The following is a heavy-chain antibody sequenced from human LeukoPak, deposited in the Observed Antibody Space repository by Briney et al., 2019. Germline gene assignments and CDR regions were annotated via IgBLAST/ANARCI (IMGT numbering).Heavy chain of an antibody. D-gene: IGHD3-22*01. CDR3: AKAPPRITMIVVASDV. V-gene: IGHV3-23*01. Sequence: PGGSLRLSCAASGFTFSSYAMSWVRQAPGKGLEWVSAISGSGGSTYYADSVKGRFTISRDNSKNTLYLQMNSLRAEDTAVYYCAKAPPRITMIVVASDVWGQGTTVTVSS. CDR1: GFTFSSYA. CDR2: ISGSGGST. J-gene: IGHJ6*02.